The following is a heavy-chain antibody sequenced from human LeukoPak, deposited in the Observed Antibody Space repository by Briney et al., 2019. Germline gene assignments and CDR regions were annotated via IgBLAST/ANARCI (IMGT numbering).Heavy chain of an antibody. D-gene: IGHD3-22*01. CDR1: GYTFIGYY. Sequence: ASVKVSCKASGYTFIGYYMHWVRQAPGQGLEWMGWINPNSGGTNYAQKFQGRVTMTRDTSISTAYMELSRLRSDDTAVYYCARAHTPIRYDSSGYYSGYWGQGTLVTVSS. CDR3: ARAHTPIRYDSSGYYSGY. V-gene: IGHV1-2*02. CDR2: INPNSGGT. J-gene: IGHJ4*02.